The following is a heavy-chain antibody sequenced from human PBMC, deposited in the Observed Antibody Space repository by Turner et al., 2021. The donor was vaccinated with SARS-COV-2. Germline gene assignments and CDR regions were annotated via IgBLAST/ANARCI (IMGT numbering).Heavy chain of an antibody. CDR3: ARVGLGNYCYGMDV. V-gene: IGHV4-61*08. D-gene: IGHD3-22*01. CDR2: TLHTGST. J-gene: IGHJ6*02. Sequence: QVQLQESGPGLVKPSETLSLTCTVSGGSVSSGVYYWSWNRQPPGKGLEWIGYTLHTGSTTYNPSLKSRVTISVDTSKHQFSLRLSSVTAADTAVYYCARVGLGNYCYGMDVWGQGTTVTVSS. CDR1: GGSVSSGVYY.